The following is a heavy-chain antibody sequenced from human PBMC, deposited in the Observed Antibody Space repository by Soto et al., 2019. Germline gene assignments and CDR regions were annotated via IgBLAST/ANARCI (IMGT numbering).Heavy chain of an antibody. V-gene: IGHV1-8*01. D-gene: IGHD3-3*01. CDR3: ARVPLIYDFWSGYWTNYYYYMDV. CDR1: GYTFTSYD. CDR2: MNPNSGNT. Sequence: EASVKVSCKASGYTFTSYDINWVRQATGQGLEWMGWMNPNSGNTGYAQKFQGRVTMTRNTSISTAYMELSSLGSEDTAVYYCARVPLIYDFWSGYWTNYYYYMDVGGKGTAVTVSS. J-gene: IGHJ6*03.